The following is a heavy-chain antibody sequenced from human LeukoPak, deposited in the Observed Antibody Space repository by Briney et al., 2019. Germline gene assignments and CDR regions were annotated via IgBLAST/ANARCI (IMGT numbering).Heavy chain of an antibody. Sequence: ASVKVSRKASGYTFTGYYMHWVRQAPGQGLEWMGWINPNSGGTNYAQKFQGRVTMTRDTSISTAYMELSRLRSDDTAVYYCARIPAALENGMDVWGQGTTVTVSS. D-gene: IGHD2-2*01. CDR2: INPNSGGT. V-gene: IGHV1-2*02. CDR3: ARIPAALENGMDV. J-gene: IGHJ6*02. CDR1: GYTFTGYY.